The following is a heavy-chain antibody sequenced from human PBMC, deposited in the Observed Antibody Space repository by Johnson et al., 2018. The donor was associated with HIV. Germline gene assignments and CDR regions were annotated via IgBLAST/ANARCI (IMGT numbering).Heavy chain of an antibody. CDR1: GFTFSNAW. CDR2: ISRSGSTI. V-gene: IGHV3-11*04. CDR3: ARPADYGDYSRDAFDI. J-gene: IGHJ3*02. D-gene: IGHD4-17*01. Sequence: QVQLVESGGGLVQPGGSLRLSCAASGFTFSNAWMSWVRQAPGKGLEWVSYISRSGSTIYYAASVKGRFTISRDNAKNSLYLQMNSLRVEDTALYYCARPADYGDYSRDAFDIWGQGTMVTVPS.